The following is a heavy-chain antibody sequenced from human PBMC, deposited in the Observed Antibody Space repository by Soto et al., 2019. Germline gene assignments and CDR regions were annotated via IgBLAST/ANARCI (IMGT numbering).Heavy chain of an antibody. D-gene: IGHD6-13*01. J-gene: IGHJ4*02. CDR2: IDYSGST. CDR3: ARQSSSSWAYYFDY. V-gene: IGHV4-31*03. Sequence: QVQLQESGPGLVKPSQTLSLTCTVSGGSIRSGGYYWSWIRQHPGKGLEWIGYIDYSGSTYHNPSLKSRVTISVDTSKNQFSLKLSSVTAADTAVYYCARQSSSSWAYYFDYWGQGTLVTVSS. CDR1: GGSIRSGGYY.